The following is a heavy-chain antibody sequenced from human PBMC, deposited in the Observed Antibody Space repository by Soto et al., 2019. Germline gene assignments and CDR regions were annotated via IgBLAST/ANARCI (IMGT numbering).Heavy chain of an antibody. Sequence: SVKVSCKASGGTFSSYAISWVRQAPGQGLEWMGGIIPIFGTANYAQKFQGRVTITADESTSTAYMELSSLRSEDTAVYYCARDSRLKNYYVSSGPGNSDAFDICGQGTMVTVSS. D-gene: IGHD3-22*01. CDR1: GGTFSSYA. CDR2: IIPIFGTA. CDR3: ARDSRLKNYYVSSGPGNSDAFDI. V-gene: IGHV1-69*13. J-gene: IGHJ3*02.